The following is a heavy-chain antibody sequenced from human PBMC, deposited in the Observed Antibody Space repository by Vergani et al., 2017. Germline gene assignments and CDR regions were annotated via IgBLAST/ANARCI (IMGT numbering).Heavy chain of an antibody. Sequence: VQLVESGGGLVKPGGSLRLSCAASGFTFSSYSMNWVRQAPGKGLEWVAVISYDGSYKYYADSVKDRFTISRDNSKNTLYLQMNSLRAEDTAVYYCAKVPGSTKTYFDYWGQGTLVTVSS. V-gene: IGHV3-30*18. CDR1: GFTFSSYS. CDR2: ISYDGSYK. J-gene: IGHJ4*02. CDR3: AKVPGSTKTYFDY. D-gene: IGHD2-2*01.